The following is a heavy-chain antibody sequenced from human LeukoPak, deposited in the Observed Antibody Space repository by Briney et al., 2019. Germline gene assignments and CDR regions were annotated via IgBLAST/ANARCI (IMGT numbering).Heavy chain of an antibody. V-gene: IGHV4-31*03. J-gene: IGHJ4*02. CDR1: GGSISSGGYY. CDR3: AREECSSTSCYRVFDY. Sequence: SETLSLTCTVSGGSISSGGYYWSWIRQHPGNGLEWIGYIYYSGSTYYNPSLKSRVTISVDTSKNQFSLKLSSVTAADTAVYYCAREECSSTSCYRVFDYWGQGTLGTV. CDR2: IYYSGST. D-gene: IGHD2-2*02.